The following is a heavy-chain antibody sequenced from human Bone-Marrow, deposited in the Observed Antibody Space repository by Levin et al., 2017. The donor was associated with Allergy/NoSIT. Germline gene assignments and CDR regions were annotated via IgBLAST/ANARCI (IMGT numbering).Heavy chain of an antibody. J-gene: IGHJ4*02. CDR2: ISSSSSYT. D-gene: IGHD6-19*01. CDR1: GFTFSDYY. Sequence: PGGSLRLSCAASGFTFSDYYMSWIRQAPGKGLEWVSYISSSSSYTNYADSVKGRFTISRDNAKNSLYLQMNSLRAEDTAVYYCAIQGVHSRSGWYDYWGQGTLVTVSS. CDR3: AIQGVHSRSGWYDY. V-gene: IGHV3-11*03.